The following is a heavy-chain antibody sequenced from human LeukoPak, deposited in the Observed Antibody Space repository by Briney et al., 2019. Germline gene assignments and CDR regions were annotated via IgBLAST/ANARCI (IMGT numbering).Heavy chain of an antibody. CDR1: GFTFSSYA. J-gene: IGHJ4*02. CDR3: AKGGGFLEWLLDY. CDR2: ISGSGGST. Sequence: GESLRLSSAASGFTFSSYAMSWVRQAPGKGLEWVSAISGSGGSTYYADSVKGRFTISRDNSKNTLYLQMNSLRAEDTAVYYCAKGGGFLEWLLDYWGQGTLVTVSS. D-gene: IGHD3-3*01. V-gene: IGHV3-23*01.